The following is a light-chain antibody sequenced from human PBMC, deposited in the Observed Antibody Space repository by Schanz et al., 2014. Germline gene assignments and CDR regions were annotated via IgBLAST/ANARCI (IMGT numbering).Light chain of an antibody. V-gene: IGKV1-9*01. J-gene: IGKJ5*01. CDR2: AAS. CDR3: QQLNSYPPF. Sequence: IPLTQSPSSLSASVGDRVTITCRASQAISSSLAWYQQRPGKAPKLLIYAASTLQSGVPSRFSGSGSGTDFTLAISSLQPEDFATYYCQQLNSYPPFFGQGTRLEIK. CDR1: QAISSS.